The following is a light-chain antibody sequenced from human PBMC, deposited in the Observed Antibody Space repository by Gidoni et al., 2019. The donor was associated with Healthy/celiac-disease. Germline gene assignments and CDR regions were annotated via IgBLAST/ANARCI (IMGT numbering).Light chain of an antibody. Sequence: DIQFTQSPSSLSASLGDRVTLTCRSSQGISSYLNWYRQKPAKVPKLLLYSASNLQSGVPSRFSGSGSGTDFTLTISSLKPEDVATDYGQRNYNDHRDTFGQGTKLEIK. J-gene: IGKJ2*01. V-gene: IGKV1-27*01. CDR2: SAS. CDR1: QGISSY. CDR3: QRNYNDHRDT.